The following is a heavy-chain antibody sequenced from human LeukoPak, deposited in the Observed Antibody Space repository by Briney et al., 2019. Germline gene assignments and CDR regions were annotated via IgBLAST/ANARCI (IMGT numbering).Heavy chain of an antibody. D-gene: IGHD2-2*01. CDR2: IDTNTGNP. CDR3: ARGPGPVDY. J-gene: IGHJ4*02. V-gene: IGHV7-4-1*02. Sequence: ASVKVSCKASGYTFTSNPMNWVRQAPGQGLEWIGWIDTNTGNPAYAQGFTGRFVFSLDTSVTTAYLQISSLKAEDTAVYYCARGPGPVDYWGQGTLVTVSS. CDR1: GYTFTSNP.